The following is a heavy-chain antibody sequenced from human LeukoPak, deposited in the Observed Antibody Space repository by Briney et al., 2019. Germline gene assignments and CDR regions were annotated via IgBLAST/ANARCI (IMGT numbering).Heavy chain of an antibody. J-gene: IGHJ4*02. V-gene: IGHV1-18*01. Sequence: ASVKVSCKASGYTFTSYGISWLRQAPGQGLEWMGWISAYNGNTNYAQKLQGRVTMTTDTSTSTAYMELRSLRSDDTAVYYCARERSGIAAAGTPPDYWGQGTLVTVSS. D-gene: IGHD6-13*01. CDR3: ARERSGIAAAGTPPDY. CDR1: GYTFTSYG. CDR2: ISAYNGNT.